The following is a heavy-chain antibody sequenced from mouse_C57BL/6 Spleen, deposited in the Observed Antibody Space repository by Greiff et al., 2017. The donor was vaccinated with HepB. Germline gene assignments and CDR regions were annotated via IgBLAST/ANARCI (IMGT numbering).Heavy chain of an antibody. CDR3: ARGDGY. Sequence: VQLQESGAELVRPGTSVKVSCKASGYAFTNYLIEWVKQRPGQGLEWIGVINPGSGGTNYNEKFKGKATLTADKSSSTAYMQLSSLTSEDSAVYFCARGDGYWGQGTTLTVSS. D-gene: IGHD2-3*01. CDR2: INPGSGGT. J-gene: IGHJ2*01. CDR1: GYAFTNYL. V-gene: IGHV1-54*01.